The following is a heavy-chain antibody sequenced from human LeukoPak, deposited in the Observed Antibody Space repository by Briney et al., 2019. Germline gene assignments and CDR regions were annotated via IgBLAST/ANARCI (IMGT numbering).Heavy chain of an antibody. CDR1: GGSISSGGYY. CDR3: ARALYYDSSGYHTDFDY. J-gene: IGHJ4*02. Sequence: SETLSLTCTVSGGSISSGGYYWSWIRQHPGKGLEWIGYIYYSGSTYYNPSPKSRVTISVDTSKNQFSLKLSSVTAADTAVYYCARALYYDSSGYHTDFDYWGQGTLVTVSS. V-gene: IGHV4-31*03. D-gene: IGHD3-22*01. CDR2: IYYSGST.